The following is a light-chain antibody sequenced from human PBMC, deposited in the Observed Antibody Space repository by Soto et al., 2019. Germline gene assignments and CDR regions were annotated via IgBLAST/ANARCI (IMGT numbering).Light chain of an antibody. V-gene: IGLV2-8*01. CDR3: NSYAGITHVV. J-gene: IGLJ3*02. Sequence: QSALTQPPSASGSPGQSVTISCTGTSSDVGGYNYVSWYQHHPDKAPKLIIYEVTKRPSGVPDRFSGSKSGNTASLTVSGLQDEDEADYYCNSYAGITHVVFGGGTKLTVL. CDR2: EVT. CDR1: SSDVGGYNY.